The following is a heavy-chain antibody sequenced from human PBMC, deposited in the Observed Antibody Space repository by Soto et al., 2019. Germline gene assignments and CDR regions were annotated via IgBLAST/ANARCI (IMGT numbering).Heavy chain of an antibody. CDR2: ISSTSSAI. J-gene: IGHJ5*02. CDR1: GFTFESYS. D-gene: IGHD2-15*01. V-gene: IGHV3-48*04. Sequence: DVQLVESGGGLVQPGGSMTLSCAASGFTFESYSMNWVRQPPEKGLEWVSYISSTSSAIWYADSLKGRFIISRDNAENSLYLQMHSLRAEDTAVYCCARGWGCSSGSCYFTSWGQGTLVTVSS. CDR3: ARGWGCSSGSCYFTS.